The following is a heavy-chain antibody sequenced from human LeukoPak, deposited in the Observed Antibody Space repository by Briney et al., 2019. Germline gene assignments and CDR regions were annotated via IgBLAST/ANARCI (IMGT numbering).Heavy chain of an antibody. D-gene: IGHD2-15*01. CDR1: GFTFSSYE. CDR3: ARSPTHYCSGGSCYPTFDY. CDR2: ISSSGSTI. Sequence: PGGSLRLSCAASGFTFSSYEMNWVRQAPGKGLEGVSYISSSGSTIYYADSVKGRFTISRDNAKNSLYLQMNSLRAEDTAVYYCARSPTHYCSGGSCYPTFDYWGQGTLVTVSS. V-gene: IGHV3-48*03. J-gene: IGHJ4*02.